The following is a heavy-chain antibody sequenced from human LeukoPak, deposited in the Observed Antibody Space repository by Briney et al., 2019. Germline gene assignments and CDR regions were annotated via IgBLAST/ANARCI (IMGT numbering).Heavy chain of an antibody. CDR2: INTNTGNP. Sequence: ASVKVSCKASGYTFTDYYMHWVRQAPGQGLEWMGWINTNTGNPTYAQGFTGRFIFSFDTSVSTAYLQISSLKAEDTAIYYCARVGRPFYYYYMDVWGKGTTVTVSS. J-gene: IGHJ6*03. CDR3: ARVGRPFYYYYMDV. CDR1: GYTFTDYY. D-gene: IGHD6-6*01. V-gene: IGHV7-4-1*02.